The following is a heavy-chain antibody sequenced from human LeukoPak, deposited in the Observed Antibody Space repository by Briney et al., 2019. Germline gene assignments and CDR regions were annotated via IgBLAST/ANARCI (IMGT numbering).Heavy chain of an antibody. CDR3: AKDRNIVVVADAFDI. D-gene: IGHD2-15*01. CDR1: GFTYGTYA. J-gene: IGHJ3*02. CDR2: ISDNGAAT. Sequence: GGSLRLSCAASGFTYGTYAVSWVRQAPGKGLDWVSAISDNGAATFYADSVRGRFTVSRDNSKNTLYLQMNSLRAEDTAVYYCAKDRNIVVVADAFDIWGQGTMVTVSS. V-gene: IGHV3-23*01.